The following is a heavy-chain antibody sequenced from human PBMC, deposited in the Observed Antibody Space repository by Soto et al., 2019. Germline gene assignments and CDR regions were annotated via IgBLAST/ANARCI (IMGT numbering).Heavy chain of an antibody. J-gene: IGHJ6*02. V-gene: IGHV1-18*01. CDR1: GYSFTSYG. D-gene: IGHD2-2*01. Sequence: QVQLVQSAAEVKKPGASVKVSCKASGYSFTSYGISWVRRAPGQGLEWMGWVSPYNGHTQFAQRFQGRVTMTTDTSTKTAYMELRNLRSDDTAHYYCARDLTIVPATQPRLENYGMDVCGQGTTVIVSS. CDR3: ARDLTIVPATQPRLENYGMDV. CDR2: VSPYNGHT.